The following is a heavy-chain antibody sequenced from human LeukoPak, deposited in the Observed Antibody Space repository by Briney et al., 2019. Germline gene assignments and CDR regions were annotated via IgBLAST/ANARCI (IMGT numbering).Heavy chain of an antibody. CDR2: INHSGST. Sequence: SETLSLTCAVYGGSFSGYYWSWIRQPPGKGLEWIGEINHSGSTNYNPSLKSRVTISVDTSKNQFSLKLSSVTAADTAVYYCARAPIYSSTTIFPRARSNWFDPWGQGTLVTVSS. CDR3: ARAPIYSSTTIFPRARSNWFDP. CDR1: GGSFSGYY. V-gene: IGHV4-34*01. D-gene: IGHD6-13*01. J-gene: IGHJ5*02.